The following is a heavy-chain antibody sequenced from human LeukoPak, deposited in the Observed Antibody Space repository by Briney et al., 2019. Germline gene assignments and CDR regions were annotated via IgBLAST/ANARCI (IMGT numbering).Heavy chain of an antibody. J-gene: IGHJ4*02. V-gene: IGHV4-61*08. CDR1: GGSISSGGYY. CDR3: ARASSSSHPYQ. CDR2: VYYSGST. Sequence: PSETLSLTCTVSGGSISSGGYYWSWIRQHPGKGLEWIGYVYYSGSTSYNPSLKSRVTISVDTSKNQFSLKLRSVTVADTAVYYCARASSSSHPYQWGQGTLVTVSS. D-gene: IGHD6-6*01.